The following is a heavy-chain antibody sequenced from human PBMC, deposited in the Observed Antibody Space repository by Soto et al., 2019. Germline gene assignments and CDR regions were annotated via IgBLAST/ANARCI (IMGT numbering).Heavy chain of an antibody. CDR1: GFTFSSYA. J-gene: IGHJ4*02. CDR3: AKERGCSSTSCEDYSSDY. Sequence: HPGGSLRLSCAASGFTFSSYAMSWVRQAPGKGLEWVSAISGSGGSTYYADSVKGRFTISRDNSKNTLYLQMNSLRAEDTAVYYCAKERGCSSTSCEDYSSDYWGQGTLVTVSS. CDR2: ISGSGGST. V-gene: IGHV3-23*01. D-gene: IGHD2-2*01.